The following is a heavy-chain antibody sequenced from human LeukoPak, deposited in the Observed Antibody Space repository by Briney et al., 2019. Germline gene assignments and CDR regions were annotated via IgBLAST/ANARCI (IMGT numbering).Heavy chain of an antibody. V-gene: IGHV4-39*07. CDR3: ARTYCSTNACPFDH. CDR2: ISYSRTT. D-gene: IGHD2-2*01. Sequence: SETLSLTCTVSGGSISSASNYWGWIRQPPGKGLEWIATISYSRTTYYNPSLRSRVTISVDTSTNQFSLKLSSVTAADTAIYYCARTYCSTNACPFDHWGQGTLVTVSS. CDR1: GGSISSASNY. J-gene: IGHJ4*02.